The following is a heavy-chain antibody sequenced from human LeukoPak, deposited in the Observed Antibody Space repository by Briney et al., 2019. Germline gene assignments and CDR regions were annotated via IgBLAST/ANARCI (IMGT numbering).Heavy chain of an antibody. CDR3: ANGWGECTSNSCHPFDF. Sequence: ASVNVSCKASGYTFTGYYMHWVRQAPGQGLEWMGSINPNSGATNYAQKFQGRVTMTRDTSSSTGYMELTRLRSDDTAMYYCANGWGECTSNSCHPFDFWGQGSLVTVSS. CDR2: INPNSGAT. D-gene: IGHD2-2*01. CDR1: GYTFTGYY. V-gene: IGHV1-2*02. J-gene: IGHJ4*02.